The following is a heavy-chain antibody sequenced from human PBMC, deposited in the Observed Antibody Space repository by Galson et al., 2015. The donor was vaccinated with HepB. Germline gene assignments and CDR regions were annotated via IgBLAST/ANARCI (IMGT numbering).Heavy chain of an antibody. Sequence: SLRLSCAASGFTFDDYAMHWVRQPPGKGLEWVSSISWNSVGIVYADSVKGRFTISRDNAKNSLFLQMNSLRPEDTAFYYCVKDMSSFPVAGVDHWGQGTLVTVSS. CDR1: GFTFDDYA. V-gene: IGHV3-9*01. J-gene: IGHJ4*02. CDR3: VKDMSSFPVAGVDH. D-gene: IGHD6-19*01. CDR2: ISWNSVGI.